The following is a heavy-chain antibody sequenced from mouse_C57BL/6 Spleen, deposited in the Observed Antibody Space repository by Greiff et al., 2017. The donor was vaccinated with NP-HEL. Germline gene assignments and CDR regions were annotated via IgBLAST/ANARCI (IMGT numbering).Heavy chain of an antibody. J-gene: IGHJ3*01. CDR2: IWSGGST. V-gene: IGHV2-2*01. CDR3: ARSKAGFAY. Sequence: VKLVESGPGLVQPSQSLSITCTVSGFSLTSYGVHWVRQSPGKGLEWLGVIWSGGSTDYNAAFISRLSISKDNSKSQVFFKMNSLQADDTAIYYCARSKAGFAYWGQGTLVTVSA. CDR1: GFSLTSYG.